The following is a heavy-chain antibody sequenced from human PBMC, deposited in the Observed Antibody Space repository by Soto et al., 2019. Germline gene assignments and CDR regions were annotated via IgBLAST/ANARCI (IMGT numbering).Heavy chain of an antibody. CDR1: GFTFSSYA. J-gene: IGHJ3*02. Sequence: GGSLRLSCAASGFTFSSYAMSWVRQAPGKGLEWVSAISGSGGSTYYADSVKGRFTISRDNSKNTLYLQMNSLRAEDTAVYYCAKDLRLIVGATSELVHDAFDIWGQGTMVTVSS. CDR2: ISGSGGST. V-gene: IGHV3-23*01. CDR3: AKDLRLIVGATSELVHDAFDI. D-gene: IGHD1-26*01.